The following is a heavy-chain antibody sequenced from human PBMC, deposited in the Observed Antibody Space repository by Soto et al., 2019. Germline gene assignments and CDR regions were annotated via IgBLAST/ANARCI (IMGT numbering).Heavy chain of an antibody. V-gene: IGHV3-33*01. D-gene: IGHD3-10*01. Sequence: GGSLRLSCAASGFTFSSYGMHWVRQAPGKGLEWVAVIWYDGSNKYYADSVKGRFTISRDNSKNTLYLQMNSLRAEDTAVYYCARAVDYYGSGKYGMDVWGQGTTVTVSS. CDR1: GFTFSSYG. CDR2: IWYDGSNK. CDR3: ARAVDYYGSGKYGMDV. J-gene: IGHJ6*02.